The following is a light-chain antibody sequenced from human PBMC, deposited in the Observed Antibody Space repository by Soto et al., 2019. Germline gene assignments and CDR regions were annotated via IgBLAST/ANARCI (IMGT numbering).Light chain of an antibody. CDR1: SSDVGVYNF. V-gene: IGLV2-23*02. CDR2: EVN. CDR3: CSYGGSSTYV. J-gene: IGLJ1*01. Sequence: QSVVTEPAWISVSPGQSITISCTGTSSDVGVYNFVSWYQQHPGKAPKVLIYEVNKRPSGISNRFSGSKSGNTASLTVSGLQAEDEAYYFCCSYGGSSTYVFGSGTKVTVL.